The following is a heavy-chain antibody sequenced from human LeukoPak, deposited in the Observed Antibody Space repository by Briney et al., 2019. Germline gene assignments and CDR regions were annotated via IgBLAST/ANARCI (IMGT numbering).Heavy chain of an antibody. CDR3: ASSVLRFLEWPQTDAFDI. Sequence: SETLSLTCTVSGGSISSGDHYWSWIRQPPGKGLEWIGYIYYSGSTYYNPSLKSRVTISVDTSKNQFSLKLSSVTAADTAVYYCASSVLRFLEWPQTDAFDIWGQGTMVTVSS. D-gene: IGHD3-3*01. CDR2: IYYSGST. J-gene: IGHJ3*02. V-gene: IGHV4-30-4*01. CDR1: GGSISSGDHY.